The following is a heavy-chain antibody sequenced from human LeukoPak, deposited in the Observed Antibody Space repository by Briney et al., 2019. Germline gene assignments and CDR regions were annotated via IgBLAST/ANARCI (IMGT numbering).Heavy chain of an antibody. CDR2: ISGDGGST. CDR3: AKDMWRFGELDYDY. V-gene: IGHV3-43*02. Sequence: AGGSLRLSCAASGFTFDDYAMHWVRRAPGKGLEWVSLISGDGGSTYYADSVKGRFAISRDNSKNSLYLQMNSLRTEDTALYYCAKDMWRFGELDYDYWGQGTLVTVSS. CDR1: GFTFDDYA. D-gene: IGHD3-10*01. J-gene: IGHJ4*02.